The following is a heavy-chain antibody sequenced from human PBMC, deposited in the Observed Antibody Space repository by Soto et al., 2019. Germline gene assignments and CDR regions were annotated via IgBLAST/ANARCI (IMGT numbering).Heavy chain of an antibody. Sequence: GGSLRLSCAASGFSFGDYVIHWVRQAPGKGLEWVAAILKDGSKRYYADSVTGRISISRDNLRNTLNLQINSLRADDTAVYYSATSMDGYGMDVWGQGTTVTVSS. J-gene: IGHJ6*02. D-gene: IGHD2-8*01. CDR2: ILKDGSKR. CDR3: ATSMDGYGMDV. V-gene: IGHV3-30-3*01. CDR1: GFSFGDYV.